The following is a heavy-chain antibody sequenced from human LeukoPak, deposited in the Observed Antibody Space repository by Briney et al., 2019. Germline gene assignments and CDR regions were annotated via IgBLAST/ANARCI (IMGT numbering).Heavy chain of an antibody. Sequence: SQTLSLTCAVSGGSISSGGYSWSWIRQPPGKGLEWIGYIYHSGSTCYNPSLKSRVTISVDRSKNQFSLKLSSVTAADTAVYYCARSYDMGFEILDWGQGTLVTVSS. CDR2: IYHSGST. CDR3: ARSYDMGFEILD. J-gene: IGHJ4*02. CDR1: GGSISSGGYS. V-gene: IGHV4-30-2*01. D-gene: IGHD3-22*01.